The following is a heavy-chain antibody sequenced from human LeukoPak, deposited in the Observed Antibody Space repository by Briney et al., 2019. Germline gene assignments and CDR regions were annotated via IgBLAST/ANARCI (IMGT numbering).Heavy chain of an antibody. J-gene: IGHJ3*02. D-gene: IGHD4-17*01. Sequence: PSGTLSLTCAVSGGSISSSNWWSWVRQPPGKGLEWIGEIYYSGSTNYNPSLKSRVTISVDKSKNQFSLKLSSVTAADTAVYYCARDGVTRWGGGDAFDIWGQGTMVTVSS. CDR1: GGSISSSNW. CDR2: IYYSGST. V-gene: IGHV4-4*02. CDR3: ARDGVTRWGGGDAFDI.